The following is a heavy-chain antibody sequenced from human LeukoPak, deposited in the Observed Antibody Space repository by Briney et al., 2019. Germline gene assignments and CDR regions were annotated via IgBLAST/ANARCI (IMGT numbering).Heavy chain of an antibody. Sequence: SVKVSCKASRGTFSSYAISWVRQAPGQGLEWMGRIIPILGIANYAQKFQGRVTITADKSTSTAYMELSSLRSEDTAVYYCARVSGGSYSDDYWGQGTLVTVSS. CDR1: RGTFSSYA. CDR3: ARVSGGSYSDDY. D-gene: IGHD1-26*01. CDR2: IIPILGIA. V-gene: IGHV1-69*04. J-gene: IGHJ4*02.